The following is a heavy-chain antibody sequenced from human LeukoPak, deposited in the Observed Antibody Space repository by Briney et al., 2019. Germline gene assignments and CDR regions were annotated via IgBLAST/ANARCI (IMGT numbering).Heavy chain of an antibody. J-gene: IGHJ5*02. V-gene: IGHV4-34*01. CDR3: ARDKDGALLAP. CDR2: IKQSGST. Sequence: SETLSLTCAVYGGSFSDYYWSWIRQPPGKGLEWIGEIKQSGSTNYNPSLKSRVTLSVDTSKNQFSLRLSSVTAADTAIYYCARDKDGALLAPWGQGTLVTVSS. CDR1: GGSFSDYY.